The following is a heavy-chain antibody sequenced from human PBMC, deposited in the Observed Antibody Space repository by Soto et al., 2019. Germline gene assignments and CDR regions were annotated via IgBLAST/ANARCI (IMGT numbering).Heavy chain of an antibody. CDR2: IGIAGDT. CDR1: GFTFSSYD. CDR3: ARDPSGWGLDV. J-gene: IGHJ6*02. V-gene: IGHV3-13*01. Sequence: EVQLVESGGGLLQPGGSLRLSCAASGFTFSSYDMHWFRQAKGKGLEWVSAIGIAGDTHYSGSAKGRFAISRDNGKSSLFLQMNSLRAEDTAVNYCARDPSGWGLDVWGQGTTVTVSS. D-gene: IGHD2-15*01.